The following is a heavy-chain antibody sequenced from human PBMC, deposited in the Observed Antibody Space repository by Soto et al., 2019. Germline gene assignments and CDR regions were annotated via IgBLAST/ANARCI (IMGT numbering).Heavy chain of an antibody. CDR1: GFTFNNYA. CDR2: ISGGGDTT. CDR3: ATGWGGSGSLNPRVDF. J-gene: IGHJ4*02. D-gene: IGHD3-10*01. Sequence: EVQLLESGGGLVQPGGSLRLSCAASGFTFNNYAMTWVRQAPGKGLEWVSAISGGGDTTSYADSVKGRFTASRDGSKNTLYLQMRSLRAEDTALYSCATGWGGSGSLNPRVDFWGQGTLVTVSS. V-gene: IGHV3-23*01.